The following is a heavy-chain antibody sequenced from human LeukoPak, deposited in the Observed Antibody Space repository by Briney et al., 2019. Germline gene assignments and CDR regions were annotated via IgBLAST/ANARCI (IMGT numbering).Heavy chain of an antibody. V-gene: IGHV3-66*02. J-gene: IGHJ6*02. D-gene: IGHD6-19*01. CDR1: GFTVSSNY. CDR3: ARNSPGYSSGWYVSDYYYGMDV. Sequence: PGGSLRLSCAASGFTVSSNYMSWVRQAPGEGLEWVSVIYSGGSTYYADSVKGRFTISRDNSKNTLYLQMNSLRAEDTAVYYCARNSPGYSSGWYVSDYYYGMDVWGQGTTVTVSS. CDR2: IYSGGST.